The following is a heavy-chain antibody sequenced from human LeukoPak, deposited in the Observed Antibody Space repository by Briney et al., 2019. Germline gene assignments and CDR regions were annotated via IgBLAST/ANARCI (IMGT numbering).Heavy chain of an antibody. D-gene: IGHD3-9*01. CDR3: VRLYDWGRLDY. CDR1: GYTFTCYY. J-gene: IGHJ4*02. V-gene: IGHV1-2*02. CDR2: INPNSGGT. Sequence: ASVTVSCKTSGYTFTCYYLFWVRQAPGQGLEWMGWINPNSGGTNYAQKFQGRVTMTRDTSIRTAYMELSRLTSDDTAVYYCVRLYDWGRLDYWGQGTLVTVSS.